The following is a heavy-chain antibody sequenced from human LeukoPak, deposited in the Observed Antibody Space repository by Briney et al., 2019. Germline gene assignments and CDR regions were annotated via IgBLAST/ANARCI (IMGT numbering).Heavy chain of an antibody. D-gene: IGHD2-2*01. J-gene: IGHJ4*02. CDR2: ISRSSIYI. CDR3: ARGVCSTSCYVGY. CDR1: EFTSSSYN. V-gene: IGHV3-21*01. Sequence: GGSLRLSCAASEFTSSSYNMNWVRQAPGKGLEWVSSISRSSIYIYYADSVKGRFTISRENSKNTLYLQMNSLRAEDTAVYYCARGVCSTSCYVGYWGQGTLVTVSS.